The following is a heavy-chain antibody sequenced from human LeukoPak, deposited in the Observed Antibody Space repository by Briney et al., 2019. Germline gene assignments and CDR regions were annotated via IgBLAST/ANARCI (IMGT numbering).Heavy chain of an antibody. CDR2: ISGSGGST. J-gene: IGHJ6*03. CDR1: GFTFSSYA. D-gene: IGHD1-26*01. V-gene: IGHV3-23*01. Sequence: PGGSLRLSCAASGFTFSSYAMSWVRQAPGKGLEWVSAISGSGGSTYYADSVKGRFTISRDNSKNTLYLQMNSLRAEDTAIYYCARDPYNGNYEDSYYYYMDVWGKGTTVTISS. CDR3: ARDPYNGNYEDSYYYYMDV.